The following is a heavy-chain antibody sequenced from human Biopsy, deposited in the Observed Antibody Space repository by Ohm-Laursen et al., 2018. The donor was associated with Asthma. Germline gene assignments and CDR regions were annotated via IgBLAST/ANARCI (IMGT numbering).Heavy chain of an antibody. D-gene: IGHD6-6*01. V-gene: IGHV3-33*08. CDR2: ITTDDVHK. CDR3: ARGEDPRPVADHLDI. CDR1: GFAFNRFD. Sequence: RSLRLSCAASGFAFNRFDMHWVRQAPGEGLEWLALITTDDVHKYNGESVRGRFSTSRDNSKRTVYLHMAGLTVADTAVYFCARGEDPRPVADHLDIWGQGARVIVSS. J-gene: IGHJ4*02.